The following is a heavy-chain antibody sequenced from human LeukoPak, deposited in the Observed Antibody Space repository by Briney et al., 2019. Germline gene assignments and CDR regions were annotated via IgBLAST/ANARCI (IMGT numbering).Heavy chain of an antibody. D-gene: IGHD1-26*01. CDR3: ASFPEGSGSYYSFDY. J-gene: IGHJ4*02. Sequence: ASVKVSCKASGYTFTGYYMHWVRQAPGQGLEWMGWINPNSGGTNYAQKFQGRVTMTRYTSISTAYMELSRLRSDDTAVYYCASFPEGSGSYYSFDYWGQGTLVTVSS. CDR1: GYTFTGYY. CDR2: INPNSGGT. V-gene: IGHV1-2*02.